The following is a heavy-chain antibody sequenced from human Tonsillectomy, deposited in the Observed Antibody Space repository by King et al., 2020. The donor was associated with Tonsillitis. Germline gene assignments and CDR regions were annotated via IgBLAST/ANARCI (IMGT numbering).Heavy chain of an antibody. CDR3: ARDQAPLLGWYFDL. V-gene: IGHV3-21*01. Sequence: VQLVESGGGLVKPGGSLRLSCAASGFIFSSYSMHWVRQAPGKGLEWVSSISSSGTYIYYADSVKGRFTISRDNAKNSLYLQMNSLRADDTAVYSCARDQAPLLGWYFDLWGRGTLVTVSS. D-gene: IGHD2-8*02. CDR2: ISSSGTYI. J-gene: IGHJ2*01. CDR1: GFIFSSYS.